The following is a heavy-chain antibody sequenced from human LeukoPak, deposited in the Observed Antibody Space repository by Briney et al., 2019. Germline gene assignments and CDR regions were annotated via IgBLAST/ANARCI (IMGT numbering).Heavy chain of an antibody. CDR2: INPNSGGT. J-gene: IGHJ6*02. CDR1: GYTFTGYY. D-gene: IGHD1-7*01. V-gene: IGHV1-2*06. Sequence: ASVKVSCKASGYTFTGYYMHWVRQAPGQGLEWMGRINPNSGGTNYAQKFQGRVTMTRDTSIGTAYMELSRLRSDDTAVYYCAREQGNRITGTTGSDMDVWGQGTTVTVSS. CDR3: AREQGNRITGTTGSDMDV.